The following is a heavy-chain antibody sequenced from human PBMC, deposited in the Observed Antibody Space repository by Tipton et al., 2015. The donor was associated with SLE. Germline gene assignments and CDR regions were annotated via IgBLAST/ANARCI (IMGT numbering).Heavy chain of an antibody. CDR3: ARGCSSSTCEPFYFFGMDV. V-gene: IGHV4-34*01. Sequence: TLSLTCSVYGDSLSGQYWSWIRQPPGKGLEWIGEVFQGGSTNYSPSLESRVTITVDMSKNQFSLRLISVTAADTAVYYCARGCSSSTCEPFYFFGMDVWGQGTTVTVSS. J-gene: IGHJ6*02. D-gene: IGHD2-2*01. CDR2: VFQGGST. CDR1: GDSLSGQY.